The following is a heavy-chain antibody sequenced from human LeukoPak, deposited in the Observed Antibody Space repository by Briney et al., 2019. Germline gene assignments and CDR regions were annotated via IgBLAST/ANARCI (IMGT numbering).Heavy chain of an antibody. CDR3: ARGAYSYGYRYFDL. V-gene: IGHV3-48*02. CDR2: ISSSSTI. CDR1: GLTFSSNS. Sequence: GGSLRLSCAASGLTFSSNSMNWVRQAPGKGLEWVSYISSSSTIYYADSVKGRFTISRDNAKNSLYLQMNSLRNEDTAVYYCARGAYSYGYRYFDLWGRGALVTVSS. J-gene: IGHJ2*01. D-gene: IGHD5-18*01.